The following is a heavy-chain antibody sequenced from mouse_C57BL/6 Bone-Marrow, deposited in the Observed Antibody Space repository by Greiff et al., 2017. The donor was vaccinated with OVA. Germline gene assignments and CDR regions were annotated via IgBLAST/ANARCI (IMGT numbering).Heavy chain of an antibody. Sequence: LVESGAELMKPGASVKLSCKATGYTFTGYWIEWVKQRPGHGLEWIGEILPGSGSTNYNEKFKGKATFTADTSSNTAYMQLSSLTTEDSAIYYCARGFIYYYGSSYWYFDVWGTGTTVTVSS. CDR2: ILPGSGST. CDR3: ARGFIYYYGSSYWYFDV. CDR1: GYTFTGYW. V-gene: IGHV1-9*01. D-gene: IGHD1-1*01. J-gene: IGHJ1*03.